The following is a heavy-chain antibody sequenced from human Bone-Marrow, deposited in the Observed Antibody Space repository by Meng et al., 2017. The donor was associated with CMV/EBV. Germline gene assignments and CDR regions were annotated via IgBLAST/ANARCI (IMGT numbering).Heavy chain of an antibody. CDR2: ITPVLSLI. J-gene: IGHJ4*02. D-gene: IGHD3-22*01. CDR3: ARGPAMYSSSGHLDY. CDR1: GGIFASYG. V-gene: IGHV1-69*04. Sequence: SVKVSCKPSGGIFASYGITWVRQAPGQGLEWMGRITPVLSLINYAQKFQDRVTISAEKSTSTVYLELSSLRSEDTAVYYCARGPAMYSSSGHLDYWGQGTLVTVSS.